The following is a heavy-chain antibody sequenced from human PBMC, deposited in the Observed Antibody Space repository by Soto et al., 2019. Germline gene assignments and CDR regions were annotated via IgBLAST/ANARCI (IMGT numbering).Heavy chain of an antibody. Sequence: GGSLRLSCAASGFTFSSYAMSWVRQAPGKGLEWVSAISGSGGSTYYADSVKGRFTISRDNSKNTLYLQMNSLRAEDTAVYYCAKGPQKDVDIVATEYYYMDVWGKGTTVTVSS. V-gene: IGHV3-23*01. D-gene: IGHD5-12*01. CDR2: ISGSGGST. CDR3: AKGPQKDVDIVATEYYYMDV. CDR1: GFTFSSYA. J-gene: IGHJ6*03.